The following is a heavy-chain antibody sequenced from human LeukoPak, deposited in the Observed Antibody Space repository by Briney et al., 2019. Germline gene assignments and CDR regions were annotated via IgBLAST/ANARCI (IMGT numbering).Heavy chain of an antibody. Sequence: PSQTLSLTCTVSGGSISSGGYYWSWIRQHPGKGLEWIGYIYYSGSTYYNPSLKSRVTISVDTSKNQFSLKLSSVTAADTAVYYCARADRGVSCAFDIWGQGTMVTVSS. J-gene: IGHJ3*02. V-gene: IGHV4-31*03. D-gene: IGHD3-10*01. CDR2: IYYSGST. CDR1: GGSISSGGYY. CDR3: ARADRGVSCAFDI.